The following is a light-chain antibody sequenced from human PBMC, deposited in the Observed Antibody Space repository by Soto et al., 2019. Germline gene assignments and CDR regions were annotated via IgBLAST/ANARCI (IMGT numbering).Light chain of an antibody. Sequence: QSALTQPASVSGSPGQSITISCTGTSSDVGSYNLVSWYQQHPGKPPKLMIYEGSKRPSGVSNRFSGSKSGNTASLTISGLQAEYEADYYCCSYAGSSNVVFGGGTKLTVL. CDR2: EGS. CDR3: CSYAGSSNVV. CDR1: SSDVGSYNL. V-gene: IGLV2-23*01. J-gene: IGLJ2*01.